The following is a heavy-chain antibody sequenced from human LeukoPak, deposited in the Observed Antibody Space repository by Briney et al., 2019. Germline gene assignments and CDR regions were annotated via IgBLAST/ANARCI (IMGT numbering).Heavy chain of an antibody. V-gene: IGHV3-11*01. D-gene: IGHD3-10*01. Sequence: GGSLRLSCAASGFTFSDYYMSWIRQAPGKGLEWVSYISSSGSTIYYADSVKGRFTISRDNAKNSLYLQVNSLRAEDTAVYYCASCLGALLWFGEPWGQGTLVTVSS. CDR3: ASCLGALLWFGEP. CDR2: ISSSGSTI. J-gene: IGHJ4*02. CDR1: GFTFSDYY.